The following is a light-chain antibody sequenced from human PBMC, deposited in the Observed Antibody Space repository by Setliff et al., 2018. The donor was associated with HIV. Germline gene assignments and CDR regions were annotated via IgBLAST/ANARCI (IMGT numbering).Light chain of an antibody. CDR2: DVS. CDR1: ISDIGSYNF. J-gene: IGLJ1*01. CDR3: SSYTTSSTYG. V-gene: IGLV2-14*03. Sequence: QSALTQPASVSGSPGQSITIPCTGSISDIGSYNFVSWYQQHPGKAPNLIISDVSKRPSGVSDRFSGSKSGHTASLTISGLQAEDEADYYCSSYTTSSTYGFGIGTKSPS.